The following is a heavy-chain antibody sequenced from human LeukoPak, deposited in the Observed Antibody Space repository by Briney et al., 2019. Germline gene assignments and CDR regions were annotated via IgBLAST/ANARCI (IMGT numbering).Heavy chain of an antibody. CDR3: ARVLSGYYLSVAFDI. J-gene: IGHJ3*02. D-gene: IGHD3-3*01. Sequence: PSETLSLTCTVSGGTISSQDWSWIRQPPGKGLEWIGYIYYSGSTNYNPSLKSRVTISVDTAKNQFSLKLSSVTAADTAVYYCARVLSGYYLSVAFDIWGQGTMVTVSS. CDR1: GGTISSQD. V-gene: IGHV4-59*11. CDR2: IYYSGST.